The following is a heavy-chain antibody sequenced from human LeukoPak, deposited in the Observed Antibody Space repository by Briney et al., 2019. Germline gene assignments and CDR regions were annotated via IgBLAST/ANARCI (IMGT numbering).Heavy chain of an antibody. Sequence: ASVKVSCKASGGTFSSYAISWVRQAPGQGLEWMGWINTNTGNPTYAQGFTGRFVFSLDTSVSTAYLQISSLKAEDTAVYYCARLGVEWGATTLDYWGQGTLVTVSS. D-gene: IGHD1-26*01. CDR3: ARLGVEWGATTLDY. CDR2: INTNTGNP. V-gene: IGHV7-4-1*02. J-gene: IGHJ4*02. CDR1: GGTFSSYA.